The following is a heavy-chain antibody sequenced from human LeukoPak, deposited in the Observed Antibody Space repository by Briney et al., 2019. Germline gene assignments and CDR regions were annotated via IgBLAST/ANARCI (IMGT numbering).Heavy chain of an antibody. V-gene: IGHV3-30-3*01. Sequence: GGSLRLSCAASGFTFSSYAMHWVRQAPGKGLEWVAVISYDGSNKYYADSVKGRFTISRDNSKNTLYLQMNSLRAEDTAVYYCARGRGYSCSFLDYWGQGTLVTVSS. CDR3: ARGRGYSCSFLDY. J-gene: IGHJ4*02. CDR2: ISYDGSNK. CDR1: GFTFSSYA. D-gene: IGHD5-18*01.